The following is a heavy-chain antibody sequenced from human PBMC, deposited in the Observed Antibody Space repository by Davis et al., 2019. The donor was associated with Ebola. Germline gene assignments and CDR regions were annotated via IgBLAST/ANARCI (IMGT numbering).Heavy chain of an antibody. CDR3: AKSHCSGGSCPYYFDF. Sequence: GGSLRLSCEASGFTFSNYDMHWVRQATGKGLEWVSVIGTAGDTYYPGSVKGRFTISRENAKNSLYLQMNSLRAGDTAVYYCAKSHCSGGSCPYYFDFWGQGTQVTVSS. V-gene: IGHV3-13*01. CDR2: IGTAGDT. CDR1: GFTFSNYD. J-gene: IGHJ4*02. D-gene: IGHD2-15*01.